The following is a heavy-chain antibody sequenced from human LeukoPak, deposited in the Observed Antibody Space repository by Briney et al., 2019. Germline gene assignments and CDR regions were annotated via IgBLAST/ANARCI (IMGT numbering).Heavy chain of an antibody. V-gene: IGHV3-23*01. CDR3: ASLRSGYYTFFDY. CDR2: ISGSGGST. D-gene: IGHD3-10*01. J-gene: IGHJ4*02. CDR1: GFSFTSSA. Sequence: GGSLRLSCAASGFSFTSSAMNWVRQAPGKGLEWVSVISGSGGSTVYADSVKGRFTISRDNSKNTLYLQMNSLRAEDTAVYYCASLRSGYYTFFDYWGQGSLVTVSS.